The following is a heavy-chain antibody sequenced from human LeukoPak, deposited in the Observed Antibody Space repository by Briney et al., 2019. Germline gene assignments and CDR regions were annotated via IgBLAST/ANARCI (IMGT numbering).Heavy chain of an antibody. J-gene: IGHJ3*02. D-gene: IGHD6-19*01. CDR1: GYTFTGYY. Sequence: GASVRVSCKASGYTFTGYYMHWVRQAPGQGLEWMGWINTNTGNPTYAQGFTGRFVFSLDTSVSTAYLQISSLKAEDTAVYYCARGYSGWYLHAFDIWGQGTMVTVSS. CDR3: ARGYSGWYLHAFDI. V-gene: IGHV7-4-1*02. CDR2: INTNTGNP.